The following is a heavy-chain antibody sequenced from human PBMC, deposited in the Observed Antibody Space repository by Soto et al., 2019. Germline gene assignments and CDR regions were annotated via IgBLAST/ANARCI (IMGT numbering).Heavy chain of an antibody. CDR2: IYYSGST. D-gene: IGHD4-17*01. CDR3: ARVAVTPPYYYYGMDV. J-gene: IGHJ6*02. V-gene: IGHV4-59*01. Sequence: SETLSLTCTVSGGSISSYDWSWIRQTPGKRLKRIGYIYYSGSTNYNPSLKSRVTISVDTSKNQFSLKLSSVTAADTAVYYCARVAVTPPYYYYGMDVWGQGTTVTVSS. CDR1: GGSISSYD.